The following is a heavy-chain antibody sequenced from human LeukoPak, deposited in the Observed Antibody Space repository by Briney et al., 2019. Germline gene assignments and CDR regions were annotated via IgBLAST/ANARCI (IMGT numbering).Heavy chain of an antibody. J-gene: IGHJ4*02. CDR1: GFTFDDYA. Sequence: GRSLRLSWAASGFTFDDYAMHWVRQAAGKGLEWVSGISWNSGSIGYADSVKGRFTISRDNAKNSLYLQMNSLRAEDTAVYYCAKAGGLRRWLQRSYFDYWGQGTLVTVSS. D-gene: IGHD5-24*01. V-gene: IGHV3-9*01. CDR3: AKAGGLRRWLQRSYFDY. CDR2: ISWNSGSI.